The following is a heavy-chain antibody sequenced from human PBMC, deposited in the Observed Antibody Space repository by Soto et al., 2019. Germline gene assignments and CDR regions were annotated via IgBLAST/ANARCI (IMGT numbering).Heavy chain of an antibody. CDR3: ARGESTDCSTGVCPFNYKYQLDV. Sequence: QVQLVQSGAEVQKPGASVRVSCKASGYIFTDYLIYWVRQAPGQGLEWMGRINPKSDGTALAQSFQGRVSMAKDTSITAVYLEVYSLRSDDTAVYYCARGESTDCSTGVCPFNYKYQLDVWGQGTAVTV. J-gene: IGHJ6*02. CDR2: INPKSDGT. V-gene: IGHV1-2*02. CDR1: GYIFTDYL. D-gene: IGHD2-2*01.